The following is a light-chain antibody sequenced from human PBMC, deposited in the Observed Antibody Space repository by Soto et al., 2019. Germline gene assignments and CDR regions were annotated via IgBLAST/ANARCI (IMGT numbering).Light chain of an antibody. J-gene: IGKJ3*01. CDR2: DVS. CDR3: QQHDTYYT. V-gene: IGKV1-5*01. Sequence: DIQMTQSPSTLSASVGDTVTITCRASQSISNWLAWYQQKPGKAPTLLIYDVSRLGSGVPSRFSGSGSGTEFTLTINGLQPGDFATYDCQQHDTYYTFGHGTKVDIK. CDR1: QSISNW.